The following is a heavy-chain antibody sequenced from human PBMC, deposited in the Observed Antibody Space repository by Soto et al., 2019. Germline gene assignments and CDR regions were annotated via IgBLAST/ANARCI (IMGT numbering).Heavy chain of an antibody. CDR1: GYSFTTYD. Sequence: QVQLVQSGAELKPPGASMIVSCKTSGYSFTTYDINWVRQAAGQGLEWVGWMNPNSGNAGYARKFQDRVAMTRDTSTGTAYMELSSLSSEDTAIYFCARGWGRWPHEKPGDYWGQGTLLTVSS. CDR2: MNPNSGNA. V-gene: IGHV1-8*01. D-gene: IGHD3-16*01. J-gene: IGHJ4*02. CDR3: ARGWGRWPHEKPGDY.